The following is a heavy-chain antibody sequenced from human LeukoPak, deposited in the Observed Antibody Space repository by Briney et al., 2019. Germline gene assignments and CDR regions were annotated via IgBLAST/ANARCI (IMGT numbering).Heavy chain of an antibody. D-gene: IGHD3-10*01. V-gene: IGHV3-74*01. CDR2: INTDGSST. CDR1: GFAYSTCW. Sequence: PGGSLRLSCAASGFAYSTCWMHWVRQVPGKGLVWVSRINTDGSSTTYADSVKGRFTISRDNAKNTVDLQMNSLRAEDTAVYYCAGGPSGKYYCDSWGQGTLVTVSS. CDR3: AGGPSGKYYCDS. J-gene: IGHJ4*02.